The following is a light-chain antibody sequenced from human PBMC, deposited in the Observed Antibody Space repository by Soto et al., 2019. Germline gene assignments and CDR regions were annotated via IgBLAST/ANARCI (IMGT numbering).Light chain of an antibody. Sequence: EIVFTQSPGTLSFSPGERATLSCRASQSVSNTYLAWYQQKPGQAPRLLIYDASSRATGIPDRFSGSGSGTDFTLTISRLEPEDFAVYYCQQYGGSPGLFTLGPGTKVDIK. J-gene: IGKJ3*01. CDR1: QSVSNTY. CDR3: QQYGGSPGLFT. CDR2: DAS. V-gene: IGKV3-20*01.